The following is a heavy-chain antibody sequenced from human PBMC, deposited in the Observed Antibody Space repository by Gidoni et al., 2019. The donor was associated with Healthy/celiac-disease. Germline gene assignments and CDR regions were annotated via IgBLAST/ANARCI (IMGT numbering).Heavy chain of an antibody. V-gene: IGHV4-30-4*01. D-gene: IGHD6-13*01. J-gene: IGHJ6*02. CDR3: AREGVGYSSSWYSYGMDV. CDR1: GGSISSGDYY. CDR2: IYYRGST. Sequence: QVQLQESGPGLVQPSQTLSLACTVSGGSISSGDYYWSWIRQPPGKGLEWIGYIYYRGSTYYNPSLKSRVTISVDTSKNQFSLKLSSVTAADTAVYYCAREGVGYSSSWYSYGMDVWGQGTTVTVSS.